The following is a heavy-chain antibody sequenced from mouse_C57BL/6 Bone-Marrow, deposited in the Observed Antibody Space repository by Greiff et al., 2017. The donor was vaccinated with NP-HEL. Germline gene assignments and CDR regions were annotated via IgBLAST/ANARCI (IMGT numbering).Heavy chain of an antibody. CDR1: GYTFTSYW. Sequence: VQLQQPGTELVKPGASVKLSCKASGYTFTSYWMHWVKQRPGQGLEWIGNINPSNGGTNYNEKFKSKATLTVDKSSSTAYMQLSSLTSEDSAVYYCAREKNTTVVATPYAMDYWGQGTSVTVSS. CDR3: AREKNTTVVATPYAMDY. J-gene: IGHJ4*01. CDR2: INPSNGGT. V-gene: IGHV1-53*01. D-gene: IGHD1-1*01.